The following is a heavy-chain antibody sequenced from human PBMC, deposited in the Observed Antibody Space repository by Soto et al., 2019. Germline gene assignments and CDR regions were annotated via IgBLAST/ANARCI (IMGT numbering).Heavy chain of an antibody. CDR1: ALNFSSSV. CDR2: ISSDESNE. J-gene: IGHJ3*02. CDR3: ARGLIKLAGGAFDI. Sequence: GGSLRFSCAPCALNFSSSVVHWVRQAPGKGLEWVAVISSDESNEDYADSVKGRFSISRDNSKNTLYLQMSSLRADDTAVYYCARGLIKLAGGAFDIWGQGTMFTVSS. V-gene: IGHV3-33*01. D-gene: IGHD3-16*01.